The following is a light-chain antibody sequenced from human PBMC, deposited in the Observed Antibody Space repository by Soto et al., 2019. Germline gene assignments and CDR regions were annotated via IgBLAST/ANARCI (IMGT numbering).Light chain of an antibody. CDR3: QKYNGAPRT. CDR2: AAS. Sequence: DIQMTQSPSSLSASVGDRVTITCRASQGISNYLAWFQQKPGKVPILLIYAASTLQSGVPSRFSGSGSGTDFTPTISSLQPEDVATYYCQKYNGAPRTFGQGTKVEIK. CDR1: QGISNY. V-gene: IGKV1-27*01. J-gene: IGKJ1*01.